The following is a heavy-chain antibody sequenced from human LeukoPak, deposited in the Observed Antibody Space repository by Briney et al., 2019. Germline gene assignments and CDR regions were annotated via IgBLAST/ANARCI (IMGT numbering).Heavy chain of an antibody. CDR1: GFTVSSNY. D-gene: IGHD5-24*01. CDR3: AKSGYNRFDY. J-gene: IGHJ4*02. V-gene: IGHV3-23*01. Sequence: GGSLRLSCAASGFTVSSNYMSWVRQAPGKGLEWVSYISSSGSTIYYADSVKGRSTISRDNSKNTLYQQMNSLRAEDTAVYYCAKSGYNRFDYWGQGTLVTVSS. CDR2: ISSSGSTI.